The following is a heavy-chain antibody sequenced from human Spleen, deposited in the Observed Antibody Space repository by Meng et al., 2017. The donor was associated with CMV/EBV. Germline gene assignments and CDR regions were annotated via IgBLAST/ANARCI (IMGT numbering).Heavy chain of an antibody. Sequence: GGSLRLSCAASGFTFSDYYMSWIRQAPGKGLEWVSYISSSGSTIYYADSVKGRFTISRDNAKNSLYLQMNSLRAEDTAVYYCAKAYDFWSGPLGYYYGMDVWGQGTTVTVSS. CDR1: GFTFSDYY. J-gene: IGHJ6*02. CDR2: ISSSGSTI. V-gene: IGHV3-11*01. D-gene: IGHD3-3*01. CDR3: AKAYDFWSGPLGYYYGMDV.